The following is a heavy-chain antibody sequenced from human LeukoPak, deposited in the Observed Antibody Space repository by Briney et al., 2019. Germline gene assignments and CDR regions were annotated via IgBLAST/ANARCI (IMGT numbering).Heavy chain of an antibody. J-gene: IGHJ4*02. V-gene: IGHV4-39*01. CDR1: GGSISSNTYY. Sequence: SETLSLTCTVSGGSISSNTYYWGWIRQPPGKGLEWIGSISYSGSTYCNPSLKSRVTISVDTSKNQFSLKLSSVTAADTAVYYCARPLVGGTTFPDDWGQGTLVTVSS. CDR2: ISYSGST. CDR3: ARPLVGGTTFPDD. D-gene: IGHD1-26*01.